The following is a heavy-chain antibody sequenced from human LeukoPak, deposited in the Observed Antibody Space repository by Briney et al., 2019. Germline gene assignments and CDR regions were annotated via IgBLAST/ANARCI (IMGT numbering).Heavy chain of an antibody. Sequence: GGSLRLSCTVSGITFGDYPMSWVRQAPGRGLEWVAFMRSRAYGGSTQYAASVKGRFIIPRDDSKSTAYLQMNSLRTDDTAVYYCTAVPLYWGQGTQVTVSS. CDR1: GITFGDYP. J-gene: IGHJ4*02. D-gene: IGHD3-10*02. CDR2: MRSRAYGGST. CDR3: TAVPLY. V-gene: IGHV3-49*04.